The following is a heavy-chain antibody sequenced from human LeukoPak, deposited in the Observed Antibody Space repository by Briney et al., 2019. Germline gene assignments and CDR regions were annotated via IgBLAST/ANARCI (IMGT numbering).Heavy chain of an antibody. D-gene: IGHD4-17*01. CDR2: ISRNGGSI. J-gene: IGHJ4*02. V-gene: IGHV3-9*01. CDR1: GFTFDDYA. CDR3: AKGSATVTTVGGFDY. Sequence: PGGSLRLSCAASGFTFDDYAMHWVRQAPGKGLEWVSGISRNGGSIYYADSVKGRFTISRDNAKNSLYLQMNSLRADDTALYYCAKGSATVTTVGGFDYWGQGTLVTASS.